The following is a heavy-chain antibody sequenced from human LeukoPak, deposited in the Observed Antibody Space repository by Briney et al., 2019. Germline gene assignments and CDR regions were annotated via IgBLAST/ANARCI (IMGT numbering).Heavy chain of an antibody. J-gene: IGHJ4*02. D-gene: IGHD5-12*01. CDR2: ISSSSRSYI. V-gene: IGHV3-21*01. CDR3: AREGAPSGYDYHY. CDR1: GFTFSSYS. Sequence: GGSLRLSCAASGFTFSSYSMNWVRQAPGKGLEWVSSISSSSRSYIYYADSVKGRFTISRDNAKNSLYLQMNSLRAEDTAVYYCAREGAPSGYDYHYWGQGTLVTVSS.